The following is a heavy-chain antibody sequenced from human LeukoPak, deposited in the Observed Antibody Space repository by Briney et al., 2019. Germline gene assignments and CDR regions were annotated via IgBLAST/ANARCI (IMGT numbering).Heavy chain of an antibody. CDR1: GGSINNYY. D-gene: IGHD6-6*01. J-gene: IGHJ4*02. Sequence: SETLSLTCTVSGGSINNYYWSWLRQPAGKGLEWIGRIYTSGSTNDNSSLKSRVTISVDTSKNQFSLKLSSVTAADTAVYYCEGRAARAFDYWGQGTLVTVSS. CDR3: EGRAARAFDY. CDR2: IYTSGST. V-gene: IGHV4-4*07.